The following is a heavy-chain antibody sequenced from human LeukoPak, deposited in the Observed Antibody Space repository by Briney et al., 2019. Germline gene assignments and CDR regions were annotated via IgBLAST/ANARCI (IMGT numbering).Heavy chain of an antibody. J-gene: IGHJ3*02. V-gene: IGHV1-2*02. Sequence: EASVKVSCKASGYTFTGYYMHWVRQAPGQGLEWMGWINPNSGGTNYAQKFQGRVTMTRDTSISTAYMELSRLRSDDTAVYYCARVNQYYYDSSGRAFDIWGQGTMVTVSS. CDR2: INPNSGGT. D-gene: IGHD3-22*01. CDR3: ARVNQYYYDSSGRAFDI. CDR1: GYTFTGYY.